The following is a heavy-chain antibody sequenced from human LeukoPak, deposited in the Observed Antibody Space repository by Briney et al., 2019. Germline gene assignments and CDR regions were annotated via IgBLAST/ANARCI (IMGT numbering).Heavy chain of an antibody. J-gene: IGHJ4*02. CDR2: IRSKAYGDTT. CDR1: GLTNGGYA. V-gene: IGHV3-49*03. CDR3: SRDRDGSGWSYFAS. Sequence: GGSLRLSCTAPGLTNGGYAMSWFRQAPWKGLECVGFIRSKAYGDTTDYSASVKGIFTISIEESNIIANLQMNSLTTEATAMYYCSRDRDGSGWSYFASWGQGALVTVSS. D-gene: IGHD6-19*01.